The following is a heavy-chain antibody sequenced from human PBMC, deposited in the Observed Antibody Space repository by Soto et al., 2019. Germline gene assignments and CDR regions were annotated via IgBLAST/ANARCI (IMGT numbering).Heavy chain of an antibody. Sequence: ETLSLTCTVSGGSISSSSYYWGWIRQPPGKGLEWIGSIYYSGSTYYNPSLKSRVTISVDTSKNQFSLKLSSVTAADTAVYYCARLGGQWLYNYYYGMDVWGQGTTVTV. CDR1: GGSISSSSYY. D-gene: IGHD6-19*01. J-gene: IGHJ6*02. CDR3: ARLGGQWLYNYYYGMDV. CDR2: IYYSGST. V-gene: IGHV4-39*01.